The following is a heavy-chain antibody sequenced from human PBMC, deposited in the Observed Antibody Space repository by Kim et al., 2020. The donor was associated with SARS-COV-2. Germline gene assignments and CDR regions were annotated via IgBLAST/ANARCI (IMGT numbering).Heavy chain of an antibody. CDR1: GFTFSGSA. V-gene: IGHV3-73*01. D-gene: IGHD2-2*01. J-gene: IGHJ4*02. CDR2: IRSKANSYAT. CDR3: TSTLGYCSSTSCPN. Sequence: GGSLRLSCAASGFTFSGSAMHWVRQASGKGLEWVGRIRSKANSYATAYAASVKGRFTISRDDSKNTAYLQMNSLKTEDTAVYYCTSTLGYCSSTSCPNWGQGTLVTVSS.